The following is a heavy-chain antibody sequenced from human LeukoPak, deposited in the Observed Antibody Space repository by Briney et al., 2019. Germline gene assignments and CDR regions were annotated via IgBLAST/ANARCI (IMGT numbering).Heavy chain of an antibody. V-gene: IGHV3-23*01. Sequence: GGSLRLSCAASGFTFSSYAMSWVRQAPGKGLEWVSAISGSGGSTYYADSVKGRFTIPRDNSKNTLYLQMNSLRAEDTAVYYCAKCITIFGVAPTPYYYYGMDVWGQGTTVTVSS. CDR1: GFTFSSYA. D-gene: IGHD3-3*01. CDR2: ISGSGGST. J-gene: IGHJ6*02. CDR3: AKCITIFGVAPTPYYYYGMDV.